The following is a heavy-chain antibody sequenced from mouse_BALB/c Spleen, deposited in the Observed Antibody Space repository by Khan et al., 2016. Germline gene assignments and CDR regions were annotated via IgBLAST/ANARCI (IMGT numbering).Heavy chain of an antibody. CDR3: ISVYFHY. J-gene: IGHJ2*01. Sequence: EVKLEESGGGLVQPGGSMKLSCAAAGFTFSDAWMDWVRQSPEKGLEWVAAIRSKANNHATYYAESVQGRINISRDDYKSSVYLQMNSLRPEDTGPYYCISVYFHYLGQGTTLPVSS. V-gene: IGHV6-6*01. CDR2: IRSKANNHAT. D-gene: IGHD6-2*01. CDR1: GFTFSDAW.